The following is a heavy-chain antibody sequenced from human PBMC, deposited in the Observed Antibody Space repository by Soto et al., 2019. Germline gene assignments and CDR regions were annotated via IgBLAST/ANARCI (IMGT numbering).Heavy chain of an antibody. CDR3: ARDKAAAPYGLFDY. CDR2: ISSSSSTI. CDR1: GFTFSSYG. J-gene: IGHJ4*02. V-gene: IGHV3-48*02. Sequence: EVQLVESGGGLVQPGGSLRLSCAASGFTFSSYGMNWVRQAPGKGLEWVSYISSSSSTIYYADSVKGRFTISRDNAKNSLYLQMNSLRDEDTAVYYCARDKAAAPYGLFDYWGQGTLVTVSS. D-gene: IGHD6-13*01.